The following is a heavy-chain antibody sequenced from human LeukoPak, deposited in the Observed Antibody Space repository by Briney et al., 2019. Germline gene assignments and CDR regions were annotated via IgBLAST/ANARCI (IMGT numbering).Heavy chain of an antibody. CDR3: ARDISPYTSTLYFDAFDM. J-gene: IGHJ3*02. CDR2: IRHDGCVV. V-gene: IGHV3-7*01. CDR1: GFTFSRNW. D-gene: IGHD3-16*01. Sequence: GGSLRLSCAASGFTFSRNWMTWVRQAPGKGLEWVANIRHDGCVVHYVDSVEGRFTISRDNAKNSLYLQMNSLSAEDSAVYYCARDISPYTSTLYFDAFDMWGQGTMVTVSS.